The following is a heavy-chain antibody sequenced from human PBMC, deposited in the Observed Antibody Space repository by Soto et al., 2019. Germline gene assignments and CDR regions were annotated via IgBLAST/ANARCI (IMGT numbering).Heavy chain of an antibody. CDR3: ARISSSSSPYYYYYGMDV. CDR2: IYHSGST. CDR1: GGSISSYY. D-gene: IGHD6-6*01. V-gene: IGHV4-59*12. Sequence: SETLSFTCTVSGGSISSYYWIWIRQPPGKGLEWIGYIYHSGSTNYNPSLKSRVTISVDTSKNQFSLKLNSVTAVDTATYYCARISSSSSPYYYYYGMDVWGQGATVTVSS. J-gene: IGHJ6*02.